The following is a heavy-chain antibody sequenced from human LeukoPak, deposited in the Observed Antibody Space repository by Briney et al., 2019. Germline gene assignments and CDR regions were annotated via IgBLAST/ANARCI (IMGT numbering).Heavy chain of an antibody. Sequence: GGSLRLPCAASGFTFSSYAMSWVRQAPGKGLEWVSAISGSGGSTYYADSVKGRFTISRDNSKNTLYLQMNSLRAEDTAVYYCAKNSDIVVVPAARYYMDVWGKGTTVTVSS. CDR3: AKNSDIVVVPAARYYMDV. CDR1: GFTFSSYA. CDR2: ISGSGGST. V-gene: IGHV3-23*01. J-gene: IGHJ6*03. D-gene: IGHD2-2*01.